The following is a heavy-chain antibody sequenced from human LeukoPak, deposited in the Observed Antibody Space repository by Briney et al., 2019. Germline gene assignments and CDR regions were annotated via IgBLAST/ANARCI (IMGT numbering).Heavy chain of an antibody. CDR3: ATPDRGYSCGYFDY. D-gene: IGHD5-18*01. J-gene: IGHJ4*02. CDR1: GYTLTELS. Sequence: RGASVKVSCKVSGYTLTELSMHWVRQAPGKGLEWMGGFDPEDGETIYAQKFQGRVTMTEDTSTDTAYMELSSLRSEDTAVYYCATPDRGYSCGYFDYWGQGTLVTVSS. V-gene: IGHV1-24*01. CDR2: FDPEDGET.